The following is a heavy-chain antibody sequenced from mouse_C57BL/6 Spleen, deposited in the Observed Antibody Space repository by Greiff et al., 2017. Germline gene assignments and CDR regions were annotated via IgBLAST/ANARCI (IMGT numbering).Heavy chain of an antibody. V-gene: IGHV5-9*01. CDR1: GFTFSSYT. D-gene: IGHD3-3*01. J-gene: IGHJ1*03. CDR3: ARQDFRDWYFDV. CDR2: ISGGGGNT. Sequence: EVKLVESGGGLVKPGGSLKLSCAASGFTFSSYTMSWVRQTQEKRLEWVATISGGGGNTYYPASVKGRFTISRDNAKNTLYLQMSSLRSEDTALYYWARQDFRDWYFDVWGTGTPVTVSS.